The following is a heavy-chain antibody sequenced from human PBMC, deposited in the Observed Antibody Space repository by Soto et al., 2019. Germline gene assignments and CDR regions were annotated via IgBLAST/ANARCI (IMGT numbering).Heavy chain of an antibody. Sequence: QVQLQQWGAGLLKPSETLSLTCAVYGGSFSGYYWTWIRQPPGTGLELIGEINHSVSTNYHPSLKSRVTISVDTSKKQFSLKLTSVTAADTAVYYCARAKITGLFDYWGQGTLVTVSS. J-gene: IGHJ4*02. D-gene: IGHD2-8*02. CDR2: INHSVST. V-gene: IGHV4-34*01. CDR1: GGSFSGYY. CDR3: ARAKITGLFDY.